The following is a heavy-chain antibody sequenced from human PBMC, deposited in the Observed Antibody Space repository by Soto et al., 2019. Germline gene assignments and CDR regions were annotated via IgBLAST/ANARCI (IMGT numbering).Heavy chain of an antibody. CDR3: ASDLDDYGVRWFDP. CDR1: GGTFSSYA. Sequence: QVQLVQSGAEVQKPGSSVKVSCKASGGTFSSYAISWVRQAPGQGLEWMGGIIPIFGTANYAQKFQGRVTITADESTSTAYMELSSLRSEDTAVDYCASDLDDYGVRWFDPWGQGTLVTVSS. CDR2: IIPIFGTA. J-gene: IGHJ5*02. D-gene: IGHD4-17*01. V-gene: IGHV1-69*01.